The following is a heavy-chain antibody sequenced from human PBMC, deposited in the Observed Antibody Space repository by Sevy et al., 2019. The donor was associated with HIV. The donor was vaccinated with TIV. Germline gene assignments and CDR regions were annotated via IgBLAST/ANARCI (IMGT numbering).Heavy chain of an antibody. V-gene: IGHV4-59*01. Sequence: SETLSLTCTVFGGSISAYYWSWIRQSPEKGLQYIGYIYYTGSTNYNPSLKSRVTISVDTSKNQFSLRLTSVTAADTAIYYCARAPPVRSGDDALNWFDPWGQGTQVTVSS. CDR1: GGSISAYY. D-gene: IGHD5-12*01. CDR3: ARAPPVRSGDDALNWFDP. CDR2: IYYTGST. J-gene: IGHJ5*02.